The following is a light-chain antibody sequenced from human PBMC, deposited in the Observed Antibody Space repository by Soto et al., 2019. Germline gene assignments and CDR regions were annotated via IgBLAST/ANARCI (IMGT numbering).Light chain of an antibody. CDR2: GAS. CDR1: QSVSSN. CDR3: QQYNNWPPWT. J-gene: IGKJ1*01. Sequence: EIVMTQSPATLSVSPGERATLSCRASQSVSSNLAWYQQKPGQAPRLLIYGASTRATGIPARFSGSGSGTEFTLTLSSLQSEDFAVYYCQQYNNWPPWTFGHGTKVEIK. V-gene: IGKV3-15*01.